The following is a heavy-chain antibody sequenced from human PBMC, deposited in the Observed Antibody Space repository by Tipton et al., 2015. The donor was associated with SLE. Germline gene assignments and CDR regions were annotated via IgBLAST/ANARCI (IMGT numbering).Heavy chain of an antibody. Sequence: LRLSCTVSGGSISRGDYYWTWIRKPAGKGLEWIGRSYTSGSTKYNPSLKSRVTISLDTSKTQFSLELTSVTAADTAVYYCARDYPWEVRGVTLDIWGRGTLVTVSS. CDR1: GGSISRGDYY. D-gene: IGHD3-10*01. J-gene: IGHJ3*02. CDR3: ARDYPWEVRGVTLDI. CDR2: SYTSGST. V-gene: IGHV4-61*02.